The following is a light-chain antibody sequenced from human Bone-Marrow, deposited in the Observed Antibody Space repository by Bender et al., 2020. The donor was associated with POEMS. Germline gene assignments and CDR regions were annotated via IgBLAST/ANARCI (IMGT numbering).Light chain of an antibody. CDR1: SSDVGGYDF. J-gene: IGLJ1*01. CDR3: SSYGGSNNYV. Sequence: QSALTQPPSASGSPGQSVTISCTGTSSDVGGYDFVSWYQQHPGRAPKLMIYAVNKRPSGVPDRFTGSKSGETASLTVSGLQAEDEADYYCSSYGGSNNYVFGSGTKVTVL. CDR2: AVN. V-gene: IGLV2-8*01.